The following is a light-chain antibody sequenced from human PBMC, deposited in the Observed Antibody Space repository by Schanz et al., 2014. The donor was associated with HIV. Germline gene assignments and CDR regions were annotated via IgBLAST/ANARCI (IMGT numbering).Light chain of an antibody. CDR2: DVT. V-gene: IGLV2-11*01. CDR3: SSYTSFGTLV. CDR1: SSDVGGYNY. J-gene: IGLJ3*02. Sequence: QSALTQPRSVSGSPGQSVAISCTGTSSDVGGYNYVSWYQQHPGKAPKLMIYDVTKRPSGVPDRFSGSKSGNTASLTVSGLQADDEAHYYCSSYTSFGTLVFGGGTKLTVL.